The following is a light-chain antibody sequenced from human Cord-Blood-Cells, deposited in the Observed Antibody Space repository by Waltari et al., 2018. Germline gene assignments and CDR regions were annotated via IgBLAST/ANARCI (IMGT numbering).Light chain of an antibody. Sequence: DIQMTQSPSTLSASVGDRVTITCRASQTISSWLAWYQQKPGKAPKLLIYDDSSLESGVPLRFSGSGSGTEFTLTISSLQPDDFATYYCQQYNSYSTFGQGTKVEIK. V-gene: IGKV1-5*01. J-gene: IGKJ1*01. CDR1: QTISSW. CDR3: QQYNSYST. CDR2: DDS.